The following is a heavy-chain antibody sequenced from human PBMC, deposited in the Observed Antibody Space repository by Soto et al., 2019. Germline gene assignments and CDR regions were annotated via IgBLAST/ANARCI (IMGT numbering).Heavy chain of an antibody. D-gene: IGHD3-16*01. CDR2: ISGSGGST. Sequence: GGSLRLSCAASGFTFSSYAMSWVRQAPGKGLEWVSAISGSGGSTYYADSVKGRFTISRDNSKNTLYLQMNSLRAEDTAVYYCAKESYDYIWGSLNDLSVWGQGTLVTVSS. CDR1: GFTFSSYA. J-gene: IGHJ4*02. CDR3: AKESYDYIWGSLNDLSV. V-gene: IGHV3-23*01.